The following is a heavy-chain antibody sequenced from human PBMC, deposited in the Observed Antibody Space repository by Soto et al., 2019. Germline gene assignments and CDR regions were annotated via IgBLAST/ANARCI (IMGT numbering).Heavy chain of an antibody. CDR3: AKDRYYGSGSPGFDY. CDR2: ISGSGGST. CDR1: GFTFSSDA. D-gene: IGHD3-10*01. J-gene: IGHJ4*02. Sequence: EVQLLESGGGLVQPGGSLRLSCAASGFTFSSDAMSWVRQAPGKGLEWVSAISGSGGSTYYADSVKGRFTISRDNSKNTLYLQMNSLRAEDTAVYYCAKDRYYGSGSPGFDYWGQGTLVTVSS. V-gene: IGHV3-23*01.